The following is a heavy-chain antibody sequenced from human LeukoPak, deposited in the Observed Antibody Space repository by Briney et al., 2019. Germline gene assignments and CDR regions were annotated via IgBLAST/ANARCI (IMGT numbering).Heavy chain of an antibody. J-gene: IGHJ3*02. CDR2: INPSGGST. Sequence: ASVKVSCKASGYTFSRYYMQWVRQAPGQGLEWMGVINPSGGSTSYAQKFQGRVTMTRDTSTSTVYMELSSLRSEDTAVYYCARGGEVTYYDFWSGYYSAFDIWGQGTMVTVSS. CDR1: GYTFSRYY. V-gene: IGHV1-46*01. D-gene: IGHD3-3*01. CDR3: ARGGEVTYYDFWSGYYSAFDI.